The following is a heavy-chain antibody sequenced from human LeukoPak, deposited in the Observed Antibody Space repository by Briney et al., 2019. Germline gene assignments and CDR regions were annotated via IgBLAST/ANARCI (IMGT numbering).Heavy chain of an antibody. J-gene: IGHJ6*03. Sequence: SETLSLTCTVSGGSISGYCWSWIRQPPGKGLGWIGYIYYSGSTNYNPSLKSRVTISVDTSKNQFSLKLSSVTAADTAVYYCARYSNYGDYYYYYMDVWGKGTTVTVSS. CDR2: IYYSGST. CDR1: GGSISGYC. CDR3: ARYSNYGDYYYYYMDV. D-gene: IGHD4-11*01. V-gene: IGHV4-59*01.